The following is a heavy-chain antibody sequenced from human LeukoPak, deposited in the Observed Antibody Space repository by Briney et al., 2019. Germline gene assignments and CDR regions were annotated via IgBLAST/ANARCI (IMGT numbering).Heavy chain of an antibody. V-gene: IGHV3-21*01. D-gene: IGHD7-27*01. CDR1: GFTFSSYS. Sequence: GGSLRLSCAASGFTFSSYSMNWVRQAPGKGLEWVSSISSSSSYIYYADSVKGRFTISRDNAKNSLYLQINSLRAEDTAVYYCARDAREILTGAEGHWFDPWGQGTLVTVSS. CDR2: ISSSSSYI. CDR3: ARDAREILTGAEGHWFDP. J-gene: IGHJ5*02.